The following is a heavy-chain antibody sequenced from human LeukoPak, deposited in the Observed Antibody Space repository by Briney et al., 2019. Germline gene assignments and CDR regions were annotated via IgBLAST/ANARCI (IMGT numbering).Heavy chain of an antibody. D-gene: IGHD6-19*01. CDR3: ARAPRDLAVAGRRPFDP. CDR1: GYTFTSYY. V-gene: IGHV1-46*01. J-gene: IGHJ5*02. CDR2: INPSGGST. Sequence: ASVKVSCKASGYTFTSYYMHWVRQAPGQGLEWMGIINPSGGSTSYAQKFQGRVTMTRDMSTSTVYMELSSLRSEDTAVYYCARAPRDLAVAGRRPFDPWGQGTLVTVSS.